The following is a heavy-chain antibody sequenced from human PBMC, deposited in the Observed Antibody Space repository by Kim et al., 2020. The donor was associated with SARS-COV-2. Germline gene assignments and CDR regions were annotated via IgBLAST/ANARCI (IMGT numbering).Heavy chain of an antibody. D-gene: IGHD2-15*01. J-gene: IGHJ4*02. V-gene: IGHV4-34*01. CDR3: ARGGGNTPGDY. CDR1: GGSFSGYY. Sequence: SETLSLTCAVYGGSFSGYYWSWIRQPPGKGLEWIGEINHSGSTNYNPSLKSRVTISVDTSKNTFSLKLSSVTAADTAVYYCARGGGNTPGDYWGQGTLVTVSS. CDR2: INHSGST.